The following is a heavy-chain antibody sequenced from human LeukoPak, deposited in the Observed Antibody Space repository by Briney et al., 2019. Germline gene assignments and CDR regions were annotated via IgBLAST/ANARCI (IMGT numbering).Heavy chain of an antibody. CDR3: AREAESYYDGTGYYDVFDI. CDR1: GGSFSDYY. D-gene: IGHD3-22*01. V-gene: IGHV4-34*01. J-gene: IGHJ3*02. Sequence: SETLSLACAVYGGSFSDYYWSWIRQPPGQGLEWIGEINHSGSANYNPSLKSRVTISLDTSKSQFSLKLSSVTAADTAVYYCAREAESYYDGTGYYDVFDIWNEGTMVTVSS. CDR2: INHSGSA.